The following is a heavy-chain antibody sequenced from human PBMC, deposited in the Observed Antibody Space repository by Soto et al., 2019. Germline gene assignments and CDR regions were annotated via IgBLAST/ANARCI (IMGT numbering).Heavy chain of an antibody. CDR2: TYYRSKWYN. V-gene: IGHV6-1*01. CDR3: ARTPLAPVVIAAARSDPFAY. J-gene: IGHJ4*01. Sequence: PSQTISLTCAISGDSVSSNSAAWNWIRQSPSRGLEWLGRTYYRSKWYNDYAVSVKSRITINPDTSKNQFSLQLNSVTPEDTAVYCCARTPLAPVVIAAARSDPFAYRGQGSLV. D-gene: IGHD6-13*01. CDR1: GDSVSSNSAA.